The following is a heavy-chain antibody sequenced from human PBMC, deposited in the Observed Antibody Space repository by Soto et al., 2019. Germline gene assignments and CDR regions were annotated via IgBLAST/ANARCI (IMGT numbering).Heavy chain of an antibody. J-gene: IGHJ4*02. Sequence: QLQLRESGPGLVKPSETLSLTCTVSGGSISNTDHFWGWIRQPPGKGLEWIGSISYTGTTYSRPSLKSRVTMSGDTSKNNFALNLSSVTAADVAVYYCVRKVTYDILAPLCLLDQWGQGSVVIVSS. CDR2: ISYTGTT. CDR1: GGSISNTDHF. V-gene: IGHV4-39*01. D-gene: IGHD3-9*01. CDR3: VRKVTYDILAPLCLLDQ.